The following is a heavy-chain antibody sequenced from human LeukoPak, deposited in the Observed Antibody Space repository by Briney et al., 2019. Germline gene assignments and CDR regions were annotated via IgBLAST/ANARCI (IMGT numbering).Heavy chain of an antibody. J-gene: IGHJ4*02. V-gene: IGHV3-48*03. CDR1: GFTFSSYE. Sequence: GGSLRLSCAASGFTFSSYEMNWVRQAPGKGLEWVSYISSSGSTIYYADSVKGRFTISRDNAKNSLYLQMNSLRAEDTAVYYCARDRPACSSTSCLTSLDYWGQGTLVTVSS. D-gene: IGHD2-2*01. CDR2: ISSSGSTI. CDR3: ARDRPACSSTSCLTSLDY.